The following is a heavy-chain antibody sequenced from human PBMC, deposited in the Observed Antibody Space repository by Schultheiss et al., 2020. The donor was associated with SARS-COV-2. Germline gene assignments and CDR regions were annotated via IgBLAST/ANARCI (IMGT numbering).Heavy chain of an antibody. J-gene: IGHJ6*03. CDR3: ARVNYYYYMDV. CDR1: GGSISSYY. V-gene: IGHV4-34*01. Sequence: SETLSLTCTVSGGSISSYYWSWIRQPPGKGLEWIGEINHSGSTNYNPSLKSRVTISVDTSKNLFSLRLSSVTAADTAVYYCARVNYYYYMDVWGKGTTVTVSS. CDR2: INHSGST.